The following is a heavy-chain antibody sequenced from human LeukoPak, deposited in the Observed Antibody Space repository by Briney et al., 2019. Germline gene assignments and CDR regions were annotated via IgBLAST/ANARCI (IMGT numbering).Heavy chain of an antibody. CDR3: ASHRGYDYFDS. V-gene: IGHV4-59*01. Sequence: SETLSLTCTVSGGSISSYYWSWIRQPPGKGLEWIGYIYYSGSTNYKSSLKSRVTISVDTSKNQFSLKLSSVTAADTALYFCASHRGYDYFDSWGQGTLVTVSS. J-gene: IGHJ4*02. CDR2: IYYSGST. CDR1: GGSISSYY. D-gene: IGHD5-12*01.